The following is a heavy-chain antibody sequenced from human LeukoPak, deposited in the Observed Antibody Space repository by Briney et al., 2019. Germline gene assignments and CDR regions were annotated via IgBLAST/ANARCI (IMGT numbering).Heavy chain of an antibody. D-gene: IGHD2-2*01. Sequence: KSSETLSLTCTVSGGSISSGDYYWSWIRQPPGKGLELIGYIYYSGSTYYNPSLKSRVTISVDTSKNQFSLKLSSVTAADTAVYYCSSALVPAASLDYWGQGTLVTVSP. CDR3: SSALVPAASLDY. CDR1: GGSISSGDYY. V-gene: IGHV4-30-4*01. CDR2: IYYSGST. J-gene: IGHJ4*02.